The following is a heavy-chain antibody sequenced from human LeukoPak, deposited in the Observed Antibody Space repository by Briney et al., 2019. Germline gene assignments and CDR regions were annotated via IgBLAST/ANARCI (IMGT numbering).Heavy chain of an antibody. Sequence: GGSLRLSCAASGFTFSSYWMHWVRQAPGKGLVWVSRINSDGSSTSYADSVKGRFTISRDNAKNTLYLQMNSLRAEDTAVYYCARRGTGHGMDVWGQGTTVIVSS. CDR3: ARRGTGHGMDV. CDR1: GFTFSSYW. J-gene: IGHJ6*02. D-gene: IGHD1-1*01. V-gene: IGHV3-74*01. CDR2: INSDGSST.